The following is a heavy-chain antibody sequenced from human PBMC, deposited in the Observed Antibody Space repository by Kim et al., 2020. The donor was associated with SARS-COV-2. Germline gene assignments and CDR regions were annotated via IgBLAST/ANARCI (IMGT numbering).Heavy chain of an antibody. V-gene: IGHV1-46*01. J-gene: IGHJ5*02. CDR2: INPSSGNT. D-gene: IGHD6-25*01. Sequence: ASVKVSCKASGYTFTSYMMHWVRQAPGLGLEWMGIINPSSGNTKYAQKFQGRVTMTRDTSTSTVYMELSSLRSEDTAVYFCARAEERGYCYENWFDPWGEGTLVTVSS. CDR1: GYTFTSYM. CDR3: ARAEERGYCYENWFDP.